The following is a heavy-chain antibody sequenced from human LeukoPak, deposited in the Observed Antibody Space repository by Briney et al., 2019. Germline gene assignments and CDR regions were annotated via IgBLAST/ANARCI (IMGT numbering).Heavy chain of an antibody. CDR2: IIPIFGTA. J-gene: IGHJ4*02. V-gene: IGHV1-69*13. D-gene: IGHD3-10*01. Sequence: GASVKVSCKASGGTFSSYAISWVRQAPGQGLEWMGGIIPIFGTANYAQKFQGRVTITADESTSTAYMELSSLRSEDTAVYYCAREGGYGSGSYLFDYWGQGTLVTVSS. CDR1: GGTFSSYA. CDR3: AREGGYGSGSYLFDY.